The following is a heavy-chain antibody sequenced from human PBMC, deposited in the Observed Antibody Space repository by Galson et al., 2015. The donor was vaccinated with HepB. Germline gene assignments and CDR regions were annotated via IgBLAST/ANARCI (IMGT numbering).Heavy chain of an antibody. Sequence: SVKVSCKASGYTFTSYAMNWVRQAPGQGLEWMGWINTNTGNPTYAQGFTGRFVFSLDTSVSTAYLQISSLKAEDTAVYYCARVPYYYDSSGYSYYYYYYMDVWGKGTTVTVSS. CDR1: GYTFTSYA. V-gene: IGHV7-4-1*02. D-gene: IGHD3-22*01. J-gene: IGHJ6*03. CDR2: INTNTGNP. CDR3: ARVPYYYDSSGYSYYYYYYMDV.